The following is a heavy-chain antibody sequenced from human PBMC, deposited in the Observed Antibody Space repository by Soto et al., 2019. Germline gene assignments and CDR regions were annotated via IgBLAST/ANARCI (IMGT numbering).Heavy chain of an antibody. D-gene: IGHD1-26*01. Sequence: GESLKISCEISGYNFITYWIGWVRQMPGKGLEWMGIIYPSDSDTRYSPSFQGQVTISVDKSLSTAYLQWSSLKASDTAMYYCERDSHSESYYWAFDIWGQGTMVTVSS. CDR3: ERDSHSESYYWAFDI. CDR1: GYNFITYW. V-gene: IGHV5-51*01. CDR2: IYPSDSDT. J-gene: IGHJ3*02.